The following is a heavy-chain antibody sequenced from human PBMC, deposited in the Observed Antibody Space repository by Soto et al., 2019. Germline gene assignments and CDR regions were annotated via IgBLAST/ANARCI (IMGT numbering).Heavy chain of an antibody. D-gene: IGHD1-26*01. J-gene: IGHJ4*02. Sequence: QVQLVESGGGVVQPGRSLRLSCAASGFTFSSYGMHWVRQAPGKGLEWVAVIWYDGSNKYYAESVKGRFTISRDNSKNTLYLQMNSLRAEDTAVYYCATDSGSYYASDYWGQGTLVTVSS. V-gene: IGHV3-33*01. CDR1: GFTFSSYG. CDR3: ATDSGSYYASDY. CDR2: IWYDGSNK.